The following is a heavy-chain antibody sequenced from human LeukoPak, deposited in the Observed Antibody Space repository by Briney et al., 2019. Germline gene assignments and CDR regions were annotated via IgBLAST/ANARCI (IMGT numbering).Heavy chain of an antibody. CDR3: ARDSCRTTNCPLDF. Sequence: ASVKVSCKASEYTFTSYDINWVRRATGQGLEWMGWMNPSSGSTGYAQKFQGRVTMTRDTSISTAYMELSRLRSDDTAVYYCARDSCRTTNCPLDFWGQGTLVTVSS. CDR2: MNPSSGST. CDR1: EYTFTSYD. V-gene: IGHV1-8*01. D-gene: IGHD2-2*01. J-gene: IGHJ4*02.